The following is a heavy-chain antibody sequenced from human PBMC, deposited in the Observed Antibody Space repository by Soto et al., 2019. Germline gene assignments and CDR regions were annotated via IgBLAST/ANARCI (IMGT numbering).Heavy chain of an antibody. CDR1: GASVNSAY. V-gene: IGHV4-31*03. CDR3: ARTDAYNASFFAS. CDR2: IYHTGRT. J-gene: IGHJ4*02. D-gene: IGHD1-1*01. Sequence: QVQLQEMGPGLVTPSQTLTITCTVYGASVNSAYWSWIRQVPGKGLEWMGNIYHTGRTFYNPSVKCRVAISIDTSKPLFSLKMRSVTAADTAVYYCARTDAYNASFFASWGQGTVVTVSS.